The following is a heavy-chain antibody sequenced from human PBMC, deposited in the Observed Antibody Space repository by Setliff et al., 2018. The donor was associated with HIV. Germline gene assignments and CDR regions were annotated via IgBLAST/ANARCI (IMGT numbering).Heavy chain of an antibody. CDR2: ISSGGGFI. D-gene: IGHD3-16*02. V-gene: IGHV3-21*01. J-gene: IGHJ1*01. CDR3: ARDSGPYYDYVWGTYRPEYFQH. CDR1: GFSLNDYS. Sequence: GSLRLSCAASGFSLNDYSMNWVRQAPGKGLEWVSCISSGGGFIYYADSMKGRFTISRDSAKNSAYLQMNSLRAEDTAVYYCARDSGPYYDYVWGTYRPEYFQHWGQGTLVTVSS.